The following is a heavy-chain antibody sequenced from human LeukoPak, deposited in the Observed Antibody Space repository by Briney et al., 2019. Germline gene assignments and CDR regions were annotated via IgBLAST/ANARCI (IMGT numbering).Heavy chain of an antibody. J-gene: IGHJ5*02. V-gene: IGHV1-8*01. CDR2: MNPNSGNT. Sequence: EASVKVSCKASGYTFTSYDINWVRQATGQGLEWMGWMNPNSGNTGYAQKFQGRVTMTRNTSISTAYMELSSLRSEDTAVYYCARGTVVAARDWFDPWGQGTLVTVSS. CDR1: GYTFTSYD. CDR3: ARGTVVAARDWFDP. D-gene: IGHD2-15*01.